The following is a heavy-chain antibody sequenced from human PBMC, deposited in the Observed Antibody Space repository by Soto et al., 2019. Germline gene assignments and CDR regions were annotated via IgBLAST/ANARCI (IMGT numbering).Heavy chain of an antibody. D-gene: IGHD3-22*01. J-gene: IGHJ5*02. Sequence: QLQLQESGPGLVKPSETLSLTCPVSGGSISSSSYYWGWIRQPPGKGLEWIGSISYSGRTYYNPSLESRLTISVDTSKNQFSLKLSSVTAADTAVYYCARGSGYYSRFDPCGQRPLVTVSS. CDR1: GGSISSSSYY. CDR2: ISYSGRT. CDR3: ARGSGYYSRFDP. V-gene: IGHV4-39*01.